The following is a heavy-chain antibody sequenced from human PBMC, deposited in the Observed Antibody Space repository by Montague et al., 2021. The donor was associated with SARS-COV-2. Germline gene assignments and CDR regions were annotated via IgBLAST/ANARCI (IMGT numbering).Heavy chain of an antibody. CDR3: ARGSSFVTIFGVVITDPLFDY. CDR2: INNSGST. J-gene: IGHJ4*02. Sequence: SETLSLTCAVYGGSFSGYYWSWICQPPGKGLEWIGEINNSGSTNYNSSPTSRVTISVDTAKTKFSLKLSSVTAADTAVYDCARGSSFVTIFGVVITDPLFDYWGQGTLVTVSS. D-gene: IGHD3-3*01. CDR1: GGSFSGYY. V-gene: IGHV4-34*01.